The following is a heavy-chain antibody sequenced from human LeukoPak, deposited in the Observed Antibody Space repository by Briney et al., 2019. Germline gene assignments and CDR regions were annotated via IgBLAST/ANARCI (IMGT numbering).Heavy chain of an antibody. V-gene: IGHV1-46*01. D-gene: IGHD3-10*01. J-gene: IGHJ4*02. CDR2: INPSGGST. CDR1: GYTFTSYC. Sequence: ASVKVSCKASGYTFTSYCMHWVRQAPGQGLEWMGIINPSGGSTSYAQKFQGRVTMTRDTSTSTVYMELSSLRSEDTAVYYCARGGRTGYYGPRSYYNPFDYWGQGTLVTVSS. CDR3: ARGGRTGYYGPRSYYNPFDY.